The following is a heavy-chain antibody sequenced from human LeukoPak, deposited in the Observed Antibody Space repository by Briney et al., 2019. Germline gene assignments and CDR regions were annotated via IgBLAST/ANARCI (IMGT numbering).Heavy chain of an antibody. CDR1: GFTFSSYG. Sequence: GRSLRLSCAASGFTFSSYGMHWVRQAPGKGLEWVAVISYDGSNKYYADSVKGRFTISRDNSKNTLYLQMNSLRAEDTAVYYCAKLRSIAARHFDYWGQGTLVTVSS. V-gene: IGHV3-30*18. J-gene: IGHJ4*02. CDR3: AKLRSIAARHFDY. D-gene: IGHD6-6*01. CDR2: ISYDGSNK.